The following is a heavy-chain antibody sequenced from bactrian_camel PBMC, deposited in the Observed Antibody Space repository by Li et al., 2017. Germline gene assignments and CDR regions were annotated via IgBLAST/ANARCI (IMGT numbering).Heavy chain of an antibody. V-gene: IGHV3S60*01. CDR1: GFTLDRSD. J-gene: IGHJ4*01. CDR3: AAAQESYYSDFAKHC. D-gene: IGHD1*01. Sequence: HVQLVESGGGSVKAGETLTLSCTTQGFTLDRSDMAWYRQGTGNECEVVSCIHWNGMRTSYTDSVKGRFTISQDNAKNTIYPQMNSLKHEDTGVYYCAAAQESYYSDFAKHCRGQGTQVTVS. CDR2: IHWNGMRT.